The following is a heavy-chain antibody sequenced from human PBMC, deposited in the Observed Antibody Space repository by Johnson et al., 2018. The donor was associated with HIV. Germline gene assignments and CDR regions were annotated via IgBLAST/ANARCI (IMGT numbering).Heavy chain of an antibody. CDR3: ARDGKYSSIGPDAFDV. Sequence: EVQLVESGGGLVQRGGSLRLSCAASGFTVSSNYMTWVRQAPGKGLEWVSVMYSGGSTYYADSVKGRITVSRDHSENTLYLQMNSLRPEDTAVYFCARDGKYSSIGPDAFDVWGQGTMVTVSS. CDR2: MYSGGST. CDR1: GFTVSSNY. D-gene: IGHD6-13*01. J-gene: IGHJ3*01. V-gene: IGHV3-66*02.